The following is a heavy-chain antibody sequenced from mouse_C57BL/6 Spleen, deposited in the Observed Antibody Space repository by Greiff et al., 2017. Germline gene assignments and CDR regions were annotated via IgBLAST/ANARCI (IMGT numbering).Heavy chain of an antibody. V-gene: IGHV1-69*01. CDR2: IDPSASYT. Sequence: QVQLQQPGAELVMPGASVKLSCKASGYTFTSYWMHWVKQRPGQGLEWIGEIDPSASYTNYNQKFKGKSTLTVDKSSSTAYMQLSSLTSEDSAVYYCARGGYYYGSRGYAMDYWGQGTSVTVSS. D-gene: IGHD1-1*01. CDR1: GYTFTSYW. CDR3: ARGGYYYGSRGYAMDY. J-gene: IGHJ4*01.